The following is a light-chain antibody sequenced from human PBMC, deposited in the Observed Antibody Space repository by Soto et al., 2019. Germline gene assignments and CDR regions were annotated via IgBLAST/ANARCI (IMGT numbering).Light chain of an antibody. J-gene: IGKJ4*01. CDR2: AAS. Sequence: DIQMTQSPSSLSASVGDRVTITCRASQAISNYLVWYQQKPGKVPSLLIYAASTLQSGVPSRFSGSGSGTDFTLTISSLQPEDIATYYCQKFNAVPTFGGGTKVEI. CDR1: QAISNY. V-gene: IGKV1-27*01. CDR3: QKFNAVPT.